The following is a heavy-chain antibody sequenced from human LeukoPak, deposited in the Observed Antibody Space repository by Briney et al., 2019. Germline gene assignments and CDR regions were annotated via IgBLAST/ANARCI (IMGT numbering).Heavy chain of an antibody. CDR1: GFTVSSHY. V-gene: IGHV3-53*01. CDR3: AKDLNSTYNYDSSGYEDAFDI. Sequence: PGGSLRLSCAASGFTVSSHYMSWVRQAPGKGLEWVSVIYSGGSTFYADSVKGRFTISRDNSKNTLYLQMNSLRVEDTAIYYCAKDLNSTYNYDSSGYEDAFDIWGQGTMVTVSS. D-gene: IGHD3-22*01. J-gene: IGHJ3*02. CDR2: IYSGGST.